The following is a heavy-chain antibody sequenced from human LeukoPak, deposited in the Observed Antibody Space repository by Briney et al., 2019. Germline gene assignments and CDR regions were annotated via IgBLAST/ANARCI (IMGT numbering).Heavy chain of an antibody. CDR2: LIPIFGTA. Sequence: SVKVSCKASGGTFSSYAISWVRQAPGQGLEWMGGLIPIFGTANYAQKFQGRVTITADESTSTAYMELSSLRSEDTAVYYCARWGSFRIAAAGFDAFDIWGQGTMVTVSS. J-gene: IGHJ3*02. CDR1: GGTFSSYA. CDR3: ARWGSFRIAAAGFDAFDI. D-gene: IGHD6-13*01. V-gene: IGHV1-69*13.